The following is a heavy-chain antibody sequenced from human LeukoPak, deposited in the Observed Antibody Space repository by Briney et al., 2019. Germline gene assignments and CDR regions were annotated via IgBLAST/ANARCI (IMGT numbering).Heavy chain of an antibody. CDR1: GYSISSGYY. CDR3: ARGSGLYKYGSGSMDV. Sequence: PSETLSLTCAVSGYSISSGYYWGWIRQPPGKGLEWIGSIYHSGSTYYNPSLKSRVTTSVDTSKNQFSLKLSSVTAADTAVYYCARGSGLYKYGSGSMDVWGKGTTVTVSS. V-gene: IGHV4-38-2*01. CDR2: IYHSGST. J-gene: IGHJ6*04. D-gene: IGHD3-10*01.